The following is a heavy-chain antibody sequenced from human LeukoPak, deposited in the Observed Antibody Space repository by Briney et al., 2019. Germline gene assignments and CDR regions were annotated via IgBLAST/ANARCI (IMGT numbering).Heavy chain of an antibody. CDR2: IYSSGST. CDR3: ARHDSSGYYYDH. J-gene: IGHJ5*02. V-gene: IGHV4-59*08. D-gene: IGHD3-22*01. CDR1: GGSMSNYY. Sequence: SETLSLTCTVTGGSMSNYYWSWIRQSPGKGLECVGYIYSSGSTHYTPSLKSRVTISLDTSKNQFSLKVSSVTAADTAVYYCARHDSSGYYYDHWGQGTLVTVSS.